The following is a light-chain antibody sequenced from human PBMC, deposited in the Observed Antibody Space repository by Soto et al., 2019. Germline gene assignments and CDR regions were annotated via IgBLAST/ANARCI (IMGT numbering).Light chain of an antibody. CDR2: GAS. CDR1: QTIASSY. Sequence: EIVLTQSPGTLSLSPGERATLSCRASQTIASSYLTWYHQKPGQPPRLLIYGASSRATGIPDRFSGSGSGTDFTLTISRLELEDFAVYYCQQYGNSPWTFGQGTKVEIK. J-gene: IGKJ1*01. V-gene: IGKV3-20*01. CDR3: QQYGNSPWT.